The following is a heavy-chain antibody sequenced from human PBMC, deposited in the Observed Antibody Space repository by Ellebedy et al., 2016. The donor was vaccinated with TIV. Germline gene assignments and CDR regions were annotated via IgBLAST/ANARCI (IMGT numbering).Heavy chain of an antibody. CDR3: ARLVVVTSGPDY. Sequence: GESLKISCAASGFTFSSYAMHWVRQAPGKGLEWVAVISYDGSNKYYADSVKGRFTISRDNSKNTLYLQMNSLRAEDTAVYYCARLVVVTSGPDYWGQGTLVTVSS. D-gene: IGHD2-21*02. J-gene: IGHJ4*02. V-gene: IGHV3-30-3*01. CDR2: ISYDGSNK. CDR1: GFTFSSYA.